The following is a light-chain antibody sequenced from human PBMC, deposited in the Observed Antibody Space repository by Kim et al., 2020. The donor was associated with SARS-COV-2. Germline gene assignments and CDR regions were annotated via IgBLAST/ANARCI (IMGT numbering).Light chain of an antibody. J-gene: IGKJ5*01. V-gene: IGKV1-12*01. CDR3: QQADSFTNT. CDR1: QSLSGW. CDR2: DTS. Sequence: DIEMTQSPSSVSASVGDRVLITCRASQSLSGWLAWYQQKSGKAPRLLIYDTSNLQSGVPSRFTGSGSGTDFTLTITNLQPEDFATYYCQQADSFTNTFGQVTRVEIK.